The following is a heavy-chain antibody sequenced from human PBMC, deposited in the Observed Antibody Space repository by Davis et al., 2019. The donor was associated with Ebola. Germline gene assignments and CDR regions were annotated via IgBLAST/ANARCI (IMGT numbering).Heavy chain of an antibody. CDR3: VKETWIHHYYYYYMDV. Sequence: GESLKISCSASGFTFSSYAMHWVRQAPGKGLEYVSAISSNGGSTYYADSVKGRFTISRDNSKNTLYLQMSSLRAEDTAVYYCVKETWIHHYYYYYMDVWGKGTTVTVSS. CDR2: ISSNGGST. V-gene: IGHV3-64D*06. D-gene: IGHD1-1*01. J-gene: IGHJ6*03. CDR1: GFTFSSYA.